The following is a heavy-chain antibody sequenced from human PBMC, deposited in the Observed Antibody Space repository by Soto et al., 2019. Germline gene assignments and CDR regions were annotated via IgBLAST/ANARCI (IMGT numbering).Heavy chain of an antibody. V-gene: IGHV4-59*01. CDR2: IYHSGNT. Sequence: PSETLSLTCTVSGDSISNYYWSWIRQVPGKGLEWIGFIYHSGNTNYNPSLKSRVTMSIDTSKSQFSLKLNSVTAADTAVYYCARDQGIASYGPFDYWGPGTLVTVSS. J-gene: IGHJ4*02. D-gene: IGHD6-13*01. CDR3: ARDQGIASYGPFDY. CDR1: GDSISNYY.